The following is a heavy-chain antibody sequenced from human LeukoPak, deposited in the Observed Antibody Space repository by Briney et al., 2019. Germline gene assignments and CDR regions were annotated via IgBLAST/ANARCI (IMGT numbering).Heavy chain of an antibody. CDR1: GFTFNTYS. CDR2: IKQDGSEK. CDR3: ARGPRDSSSWYYFDY. Sequence: GGSLRLSCEASGFTFNTYSMNWARQAPGKGLEWVANIKQDGSEKYYVDSVKGRFTISRDNAKNSLYLQMNSLRAEDTAVYYCARGPRDSSSWYYFDYWGQGTLVTVSS. V-gene: IGHV3-7*01. D-gene: IGHD6-13*01. J-gene: IGHJ4*02.